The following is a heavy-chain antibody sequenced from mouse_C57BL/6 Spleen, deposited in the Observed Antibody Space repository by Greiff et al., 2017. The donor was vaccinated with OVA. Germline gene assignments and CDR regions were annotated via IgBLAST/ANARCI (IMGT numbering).Heavy chain of an antibody. CDR3: AGYYGSSSAWFAY. Sequence: EVQLQQSGPELVKPGASVKMSCKASGYTFTDYNMHWVKQSHGKSLEWIGYINPNNGGTSYNQKFKGKATLTVNKSSSTAYMELRSLTSEDSAVYYCAGYYGSSSAWFAYWGQGTLVTVSA. CDR2: INPNNGGT. D-gene: IGHD1-1*01. CDR1: GYTFTDYN. J-gene: IGHJ3*01. V-gene: IGHV1-22*01.